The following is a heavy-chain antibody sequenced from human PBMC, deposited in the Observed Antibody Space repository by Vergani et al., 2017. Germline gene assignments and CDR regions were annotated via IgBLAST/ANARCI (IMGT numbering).Heavy chain of an antibody. CDR1: GGSFSGYY. CDR3: ARGARRCTSTSCYRVYYFDL. Sequence: QVQLQQWGAGLLKPSETLSLTCAVYGGSFSGYYWSWIRQPPGKGLEWIGEINHSGSTNYNPSLKSRVTISVDTSKNQLSLKLSSVSAADTAVYFCARGARRCTSTSCYRVYYFDLWGRGTLVTVSS. J-gene: IGHJ2*01. V-gene: IGHV4-34*01. CDR2: INHSGST. D-gene: IGHD2-2*02.